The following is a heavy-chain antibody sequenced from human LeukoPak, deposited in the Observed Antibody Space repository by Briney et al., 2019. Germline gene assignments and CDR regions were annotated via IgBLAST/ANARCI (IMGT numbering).Heavy chain of an antibody. CDR3: ARTSNGIPDY. Sequence: PGGSLRLSCAASGFTFSSYSMNWVRQAPGKGLEWVSYISISSTTIYYADSVKGRFTISRDNAKNSLYLQMNSLRAEDTAVYYCARTSNGIPDYWGQGTLVTVSS. J-gene: IGHJ4*02. CDR2: ISISSTTI. CDR1: GFTFSSYS. V-gene: IGHV3-48*01. D-gene: IGHD1-1*01.